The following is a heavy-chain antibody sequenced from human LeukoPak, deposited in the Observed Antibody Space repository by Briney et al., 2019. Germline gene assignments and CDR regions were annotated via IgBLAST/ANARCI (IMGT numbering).Heavy chain of an antibody. J-gene: IGHJ4*02. CDR1: GFTFSSYS. CDR2: ISSSSTYI. D-gene: IGHD4-11*01. V-gene: IGHV3-21*01. CDR3: AITTLQSYFDY. Sequence: PGGSLRLSCAASGFTFSSYSLNWVRQAPGKGLEWVSSISSSSTYIYYADSGKGRFTISRDNAKNSLYLQMNSLRAEDTAVYYCAITTLQSYFDYWGQGTLVTVSS.